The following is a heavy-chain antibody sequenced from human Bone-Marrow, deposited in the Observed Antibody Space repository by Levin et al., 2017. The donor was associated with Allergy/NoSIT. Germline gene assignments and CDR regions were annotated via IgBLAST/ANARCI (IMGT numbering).Heavy chain of an antibody. Sequence: SETLSLTCTVSGDSITTHYWSWIRQPAGKGLEWIGRIYTSGTTEYNSSFRSRATLSVDTSKSQVSLKLTSVTAADTAVYYCARDLGNGYYTSDSWGQGTLVTVSS. D-gene: IGHD6-25*01. V-gene: IGHV4-4*07. CDR3: ARDLGNGYYTSDS. J-gene: IGHJ5*01. CDR1: GDSITTHY. CDR2: IYTSGTT.